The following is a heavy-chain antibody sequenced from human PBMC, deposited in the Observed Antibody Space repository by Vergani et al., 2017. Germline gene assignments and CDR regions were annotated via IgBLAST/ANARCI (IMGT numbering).Heavy chain of an antibody. V-gene: IGHV1-46*01. J-gene: IGHJ4*02. D-gene: IGHD6-13*01. CDR2: INPSGGST. Sequence: QVQLVQSGAEVKKPGASVKVSCKASGYTFTSYYMHWVRQAPGQGLEWMGIINPSGGSTSYAQKFQGRVTMTRDTSTSTAYMELSSLRSEDTAVYYCARAATPARYSSSYGPYDWGQGTLVTVSS. CDR1: GYTFTSYY. CDR3: ARAATPARYSSSYGPYD.